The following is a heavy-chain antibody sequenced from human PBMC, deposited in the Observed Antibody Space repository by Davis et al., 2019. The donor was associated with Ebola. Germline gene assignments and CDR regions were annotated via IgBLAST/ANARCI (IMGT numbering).Heavy chain of an antibody. V-gene: IGHV7-4-1*02. CDR3: ARDRDSSGYSSSIDY. J-gene: IGHJ4*02. CDR1: GYKLTSYA. Sequence: AASVKVSCKASGYKLTSYAMNWVRQAPGQGLEWMGWINTNTGNPTYAQGFTGRFVFSLDTSVSTAYLQISSLKAEDTAVYYCARDRDSSGYSSSIDYWGQGTLVTVSS. CDR2: INTNTGNP. D-gene: IGHD3-22*01.